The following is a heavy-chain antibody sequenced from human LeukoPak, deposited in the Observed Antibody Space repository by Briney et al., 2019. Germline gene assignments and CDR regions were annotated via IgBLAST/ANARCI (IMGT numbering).Heavy chain of an antibody. V-gene: IGHV4-4*02. CDR3: ARGDYDSSGYYGY. J-gene: IGHJ4*02. Sequence: PSGTLSLTCAVSGGSISSSNWWSWVRQPPGKGLEWIGGIYHSGSTNYNPSLKSRVTISVDKSKNQFSLKLSSVTAADTAVYYCARGDYDSSGYYGYWGQGTLVTVSS. CDR1: GGSISSSNW. D-gene: IGHD3-22*01. CDR2: IYHSGST.